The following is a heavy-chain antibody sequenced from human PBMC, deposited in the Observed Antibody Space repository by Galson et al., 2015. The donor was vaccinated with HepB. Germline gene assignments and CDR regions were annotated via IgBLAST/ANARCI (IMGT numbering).Heavy chain of an antibody. Sequence: SLRLSCAASGFTFSIYGMHWVRQAPGKGLEWVALVSYDGSDEYYADYVKGRFTISRDNSKNTLYLQMNSLRAEDTAVYYCARGDIVVVETIDAFDMWGQGTMVTVSS. CDR3: ARGDIVVVETIDAFDM. CDR2: VSYDGSDE. CDR1: GFTFSIYG. V-gene: IGHV3-30*03. J-gene: IGHJ3*02. D-gene: IGHD2-15*01.